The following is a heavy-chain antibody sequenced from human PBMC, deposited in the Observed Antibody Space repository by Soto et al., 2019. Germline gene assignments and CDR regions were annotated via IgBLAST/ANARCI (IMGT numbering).Heavy chain of an antibody. CDR3: AIYYYGSGSPLNWFDP. CDR1: GYTFTGYY. J-gene: IGHJ5*02. Sequence: ASVKVSCKASGYTFTGYYMHWVRQAPGQGLEWMGWINPNSGGTNYAQKFQGRVTMTRDTSISTAYMELSRLRSDDTAVYYCAIYYYGSGSPLNWFDPWGQGTLVTVSS. D-gene: IGHD3-10*01. CDR2: INPNSGGT. V-gene: IGHV1-2*02.